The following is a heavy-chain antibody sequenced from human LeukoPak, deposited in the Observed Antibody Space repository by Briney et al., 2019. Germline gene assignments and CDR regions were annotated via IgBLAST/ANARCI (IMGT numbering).Heavy chain of an antibody. CDR2: INHSGST. CDR3: ARVAYLWRAAGR. J-gene: IGHJ4*02. V-gene: IGHV4-34*01. CDR1: GGSFSGYY. D-gene: IGHD6-13*01. Sequence: SETLSLTCAVYGGSFSGYYWSWIRQPPGKGLEWIGEINHSGSTNYNPSLKSRVTISVDTSKNQFSLKLSSVTAADTAVYYCARVAYLWRAAGRWGQGTLVTVSS.